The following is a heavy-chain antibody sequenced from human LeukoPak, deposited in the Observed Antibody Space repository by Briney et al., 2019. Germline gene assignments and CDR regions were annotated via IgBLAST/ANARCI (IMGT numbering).Heavy chain of an antibody. D-gene: IGHD6-19*01. Sequence: PSETPSLTCTVSGGSISSSSYYWGWIRQPPGKGLEWIGSIYYSGSTYYNPSLKSRVTISVDTSKNQFSLKLSSVTAADTAVYYCAKFSGWYNWGQGTLVTVSS. V-gene: IGHV4-39*05. J-gene: IGHJ4*02. CDR3: AKFSGWYN. CDR1: GGSISSSSYY. CDR2: IYYSGST.